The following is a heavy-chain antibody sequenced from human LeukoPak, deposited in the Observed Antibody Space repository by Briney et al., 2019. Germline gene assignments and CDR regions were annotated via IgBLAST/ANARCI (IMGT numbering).Heavy chain of an antibody. Sequence: GGSLRLSCAASGFTFSSYDMSWVRQAPGKGLEWVSAISGSGGSTYYADSVKGRFTISRDNSKNTLYLQMNNLRAVDTAVYYCAKDAYSGSYYDYWGQGTLVTVSS. CDR2: ISGSGGST. J-gene: IGHJ4*02. D-gene: IGHD1-26*01. CDR3: AKDAYSGSYYDY. CDR1: GFTFSSYD. V-gene: IGHV3-23*01.